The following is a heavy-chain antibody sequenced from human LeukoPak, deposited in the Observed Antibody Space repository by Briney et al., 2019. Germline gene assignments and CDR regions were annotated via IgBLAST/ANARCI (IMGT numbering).Heavy chain of an antibody. CDR3: ARHVGHSIDSNYNH. CDR2: IYHSGST. V-gene: IGHV4-38-2*02. D-gene: IGHD4-11*01. CDR1: AYSITSGYY. Sequence: SETLSLTCTVSAYSITSGYYWGWIRQPPGKGLEWIGSIYHSGSTYYNPSLKSRVTISVDTSKNQFSLKLSSVTAADTAVYYCARHVGHSIDSNYNHWGQGTLVTVSS. J-gene: IGHJ5*02.